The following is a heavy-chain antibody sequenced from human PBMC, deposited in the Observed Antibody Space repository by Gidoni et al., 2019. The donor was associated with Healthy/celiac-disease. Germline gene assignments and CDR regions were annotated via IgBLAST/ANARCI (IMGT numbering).Heavy chain of an antibody. Sequence: QLQLQESSPGLVKPSETLSLTCTVSGGSISSSSEYWGWIRQPPGKGLEWSGSIYYSGSTFYNPSLKSRVTISVDTSKNQFSLKLSSVTAADTAVYYCARAHDSTGYYYLFDYWGQGTPVTVSS. CDR1: GGSISSSSEY. J-gene: IGHJ4*02. V-gene: IGHV4-39*07. D-gene: IGHD3-22*01. CDR2: IYYSGST. CDR3: ARAHDSTGYYYLFDY.